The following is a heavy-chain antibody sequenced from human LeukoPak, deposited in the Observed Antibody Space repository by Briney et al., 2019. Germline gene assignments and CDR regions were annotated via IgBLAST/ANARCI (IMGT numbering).Heavy chain of an antibody. Sequence: GRSLRLSCAASGFTFDDYAMHWVRQAPGKGLEWVSGISWNSGSIGYADSVKGRFTISRDNAKNSLYLQMNSLRAEDTALYYCAKGETGYYISASFDYWGQGTLVTVSS. D-gene: IGHD3-9*01. J-gene: IGHJ4*02. CDR2: ISWNSGSI. CDR1: GFTFDDYA. V-gene: IGHV3-9*01. CDR3: AKGETGYYISASFDY.